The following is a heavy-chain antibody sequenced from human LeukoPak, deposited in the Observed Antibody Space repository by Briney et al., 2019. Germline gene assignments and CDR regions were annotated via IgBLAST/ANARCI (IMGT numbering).Heavy chain of an antibody. D-gene: IGHD3-22*01. CDR2: ISTDGSRT. Sequence: GGSLRLSCEASGFTFSSYWMHWVRQAPGKGLVWVSRISTDGSRTSYADSVKGRFTISRDNAKNTVFLQMNSLRAEDTAVYYCAGDFKRANFESSTYLVDYWGQGTLVTVSS. CDR1: GFTFSSYW. J-gene: IGHJ4*02. CDR3: AGDFKRANFESSTYLVDY. V-gene: IGHV3-74*01.